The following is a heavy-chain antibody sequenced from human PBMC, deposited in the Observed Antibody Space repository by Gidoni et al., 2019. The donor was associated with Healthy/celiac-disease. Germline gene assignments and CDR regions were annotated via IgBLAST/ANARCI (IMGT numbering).Heavy chain of an antibody. V-gene: IGHV3-30*01. CDR2: ISYDGSNK. CDR1: GLTFSSYA. D-gene: IGHD1-26*01. Sequence: QVQLVEPGGGVVQPGRSLRLSRAASGLTFSSYAMHWVRQAPGKGLEWVAVISYDGSNKYYADSVKGRFTISRDNSKNTLYLQMNSLRAEDTAVYYCARDGGVGAIDYWGQGTLVTVSS. J-gene: IGHJ4*02. CDR3: ARDGGVGAIDY.